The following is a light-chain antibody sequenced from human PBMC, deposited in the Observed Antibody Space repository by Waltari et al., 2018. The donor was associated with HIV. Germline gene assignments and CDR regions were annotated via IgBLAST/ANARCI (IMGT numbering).Light chain of an antibody. Sequence: EIVFTQSPGTLSFSPGERVTLSCRASQSVSGNYVDWSQHKPGQAPTLLIYRASTRATGIPDRFSGSGSGTDYTLTLSRQEPEDFALYYCQQYADSYTFGRGTKLEI. CDR3: QQYADSYT. J-gene: IGKJ2*01. V-gene: IGKV3-20*01. CDR2: RAS. CDR1: QSVSGNY.